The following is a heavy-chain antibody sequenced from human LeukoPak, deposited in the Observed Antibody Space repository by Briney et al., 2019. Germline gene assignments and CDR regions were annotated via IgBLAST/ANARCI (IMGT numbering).Heavy chain of an antibody. CDR3: ARGAVVAVWYFDL. V-gene: IGHV3-11*01. J-gene: IGHJ2*01. Sequence: GGSLRLSCAASGFTFSDYYMSWIRQAPGKGLEWVSYISSSGSAISYADSVKGRFTISRDNAKNSLYLQMNSLRAEDTAVYYCARGAVVAVWYFDLWGRGTPVTVSS. CDR1: GFTFSDYY. D-gene: IGHD2-15*01. CDR2: ISSSGSAI.